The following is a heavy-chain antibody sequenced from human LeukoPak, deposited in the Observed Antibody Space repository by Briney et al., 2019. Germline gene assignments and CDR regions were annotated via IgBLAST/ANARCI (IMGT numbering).Heavy chain of an antibody. V-gene: IGHV1-69*05. Sequence: SVKVSCKASGCTFSNYAISWVRQARGQGREWMGGIIPIFGTANYAQKLQYRVTITTHESITRAYMELSRLRSEDTAVYYCARHSGGHYSSYDYWGQGTLVTVSS. CDR2: IIPIFGTA. CDR3: ARHSGGHYSSYDY. D-gene: IGHD3-10*01. J-gene: IGHJ4*02. CDR1: GCTFSNYA.